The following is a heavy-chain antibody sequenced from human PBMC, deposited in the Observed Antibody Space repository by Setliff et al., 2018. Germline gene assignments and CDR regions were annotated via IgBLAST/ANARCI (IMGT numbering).Heavy chain of an antibody. Sequence: GGSLRLSCAASGFTFSTYEMNWVRQAPGKGLEWVSYISSDGSTVFYADSVKGRFTISRDNAKNSLYLQMNNLRAEDTAVYYCARGGYSYGYWGQGTLVTVSS. D-gene: IGHD5-18*01. CDR3: ARGGYSYGY. CDR2: ISSDGSTV. J-gene: IGHJ4*02. V-gene: IGHV3-48*03. CDR1: GFTFSTYE.